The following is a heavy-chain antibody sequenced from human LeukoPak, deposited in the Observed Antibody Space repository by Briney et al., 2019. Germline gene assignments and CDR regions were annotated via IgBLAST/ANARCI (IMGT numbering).Heavy chain of an antibody. CDR1: GFTFSSYS. CDR2: ISSSSSYI. Sequence: PGGSLRLSCAASGFTFSSYSMNWVRQAPGKGLEWVSSISSSSSYIYYADSVKGRFTISRDNAKNSLYLQMNSLRAEDTAVYHCARGGSYYAYYFDYWGQGTLVTVSS. V-gene: IGHV3-21*01. J-gene: IGHJ4*02. D-gene: IGHD1-26*01. CDR3: ARGGSYYAYYFDY.